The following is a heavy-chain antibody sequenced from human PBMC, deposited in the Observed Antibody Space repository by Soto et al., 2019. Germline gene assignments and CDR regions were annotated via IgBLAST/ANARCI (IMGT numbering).Heavy chain of an antibody. D-gene: IGHD6-19*01. CDR2: ISYDGRKK. V-gene: IGHV3-30*04. J-gene: IGHJ4*02. Sequence: QVQLVDSGGGVVQPGRSLRLSCAASGFIFNTYGMHWVRQAPGKGLEWVAVISYDGRKKYYADSVKGRFTIARDNSKNTLYLHMVSVGAEDTAVYYCAKGHSGGWYHFDYWGQGTLVTVSS. CDR1: GFIFNTYG. CDR3: AKGHSGGWYHFDY.